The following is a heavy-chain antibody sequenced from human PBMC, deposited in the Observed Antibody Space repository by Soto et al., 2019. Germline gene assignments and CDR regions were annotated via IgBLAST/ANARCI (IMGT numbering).Heavy chain of an antibody. J-gene: IGHJ5*02. CDR2: INPNSGGT. V-gene: IGHV1-2*02. CDR3: ARSEPRLGYCSGGSCYEWFDP. Sequence: ASVKVSCKASGYTFTGYYMHWVRQAPGQGLEWMGWINPNSGGTNYAQKFQGRVTMTRDTSISTAYMELSRLRSDDTAVYYCARSEPRLGYCSGGSCYEWFDPWGQGTLVTVSP. D-gene: IGHD2-15*01. CDR1: GYTFTGYY.